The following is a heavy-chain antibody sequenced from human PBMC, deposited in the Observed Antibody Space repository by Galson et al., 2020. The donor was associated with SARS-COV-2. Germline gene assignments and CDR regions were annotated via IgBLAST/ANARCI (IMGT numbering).Heavy chain of an antibody. CDR1: GFTFSKYA. CDR3: AKEAWVEELLSLIDL. CDR2: ITGSGETT. V-gene: IGHV3-23*01. D-gene: IGHD2-21*01. J-gene: IGHJ4*02. Sequence: PGGSLRLSCAASGFTFSKYAMNWVRQAPGKGLEWVSAITGSGETTYYADSVKCRFTVSRDNSQNTLYLQMHSLRAEDTAVYYCAKEAWVEELLSLIDLWGQGALVTVS.